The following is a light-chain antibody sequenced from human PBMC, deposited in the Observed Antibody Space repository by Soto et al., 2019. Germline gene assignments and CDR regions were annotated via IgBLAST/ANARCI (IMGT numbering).Light chain of an antibody. J-gene: IGKJ3*01. CDR2: LGS. V-gene: IGKV2-28*01. CDR1: QSLLHSNGYNY. Sequence: DIVMTQSPLSLPVTPGEPASISCRSSQSLLHSNGYNYLDWYLQKPGQSPQLLIYLGSNRASGVPDRFSGSGSGTDFTLQISRVEAEDVGVYFCMQALQTHTFGPGTKVDIK. CDR3: MQALQTHT.